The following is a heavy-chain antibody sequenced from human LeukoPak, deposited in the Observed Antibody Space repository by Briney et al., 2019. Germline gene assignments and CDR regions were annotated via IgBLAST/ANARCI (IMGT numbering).Heavy chain of an antibody. CDR1: GYTFTGYY. CDR2: INPNSGGT. V-gene: IGHV1-2*02. CDR3: ARGPLYYDFWSGRAAFDI. Sequence: ASVKVSCKASGYTFTGYYMHWVRQAPGQGLEWMGWINPNSGGTNYAQKFQGRVTMTRDTSISTAYMELSRLRSDDTAVYYCARGPLYYDFWSGRAAFDIWGQGTMVTVSS. J-gene: IGHJ3*02. D-gene: IGHD3-3*01.